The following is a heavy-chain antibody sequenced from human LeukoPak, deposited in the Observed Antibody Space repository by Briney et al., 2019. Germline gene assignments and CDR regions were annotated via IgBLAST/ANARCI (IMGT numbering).Heavy chain of an antibody. CDR3: ARGYDSSGYYYSWFDP. J-gene: IGHJ5*02. CDR2: INHSGST. D-gene: IGHD3-22*01. CDR1: GGSFSGYY. V-gene: IGHV4-34*01. Sequence: PSETLSLTCAVYGGSFSGYYWSWIRQPAGKGLEWIGEINHSGSTNYNPSLKSRVTISVDTSKNQFSLKLSSVTAADTAVYYCARGYDSSGYYYSWFDPWGQGTLVTVSS.